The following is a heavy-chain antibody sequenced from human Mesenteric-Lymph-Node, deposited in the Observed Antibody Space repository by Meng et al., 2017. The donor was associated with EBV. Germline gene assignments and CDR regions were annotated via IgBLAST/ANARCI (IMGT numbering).Heavy chain of an antibody. Sequence: QVGLVQSGAEVKKPGASVKVSCKAFGYTFASYGISWVRQAPGQGLEWMGWISVFNGDTNYAQNFQGRLTLTTDTSTATAYMELRSLRSDDTAVYYCVRSRRLFDWLPVQPSWGQGTLVTVSS. V-gene: IGHV1-18*01. CDR3: VRSRRLFDWLPVQPS. D-gene: IGHD3-9*01. CDR1: GYTFASYG. CDR2: ISVFNGDT. J-gene: IGHJ5*02.